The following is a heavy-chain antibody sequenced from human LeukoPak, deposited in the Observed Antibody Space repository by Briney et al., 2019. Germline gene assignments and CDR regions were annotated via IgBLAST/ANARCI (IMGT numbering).Heavy chain of an antibody. J-gene: IGHJ4*02. Sequence: PGGSLRLSCAISGFIFNTNGMNWVRQSPGKGLEWLATIAGGDESTYYADSVKDRFAISRDNSKNTVFLHMNSLRVEDTAVYYCARGVYWSLDYWGQGTPVTVSS. CDR2: IAGGDEST. D-gene: IGHD1-1*01. CDR3: ARGVYWSLDY. CDR1: GFIFNTNG. V-gene: IGHV3-23*01.